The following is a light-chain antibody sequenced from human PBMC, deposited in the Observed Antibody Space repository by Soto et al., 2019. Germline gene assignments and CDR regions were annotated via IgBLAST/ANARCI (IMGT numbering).Light chain of an antibody. V-gene: IGLV2-14*01. CDR1: SSDVGVYNF. Sequence: QSVLTQPASVSGSPGQSITISCTGTSSDVGVYNFVSWYQQHPDKAPKLMIYDVTNRPSGVSNRFSGSKSGNTASLTISGLQAEDEADYYCSSYTSISTYVFGTGTKLTVL. J-gene: IGLJ1*01. CDR3: SSYTSISTYV. CDR2: DVT.